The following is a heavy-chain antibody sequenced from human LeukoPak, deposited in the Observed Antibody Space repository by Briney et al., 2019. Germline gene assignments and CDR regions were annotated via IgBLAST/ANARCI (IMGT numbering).Heavy chain of an antibody. CDR1: GYTFTGYY. J-gene: IGHJ5*02. D-gene: IGHD4-17*01. CDR2: INPNSGGT. Sequence: ASVKVSCKASGYTFTGYYMHWVRQAPGQGLEWMGWINPNSGGTNYAQKFQGRVTMTRDTSISTAYMELSRLRSDDTAVYYCARVRTTTVTTSWFDPWAREPWSPSPQ. V-gene: IGHV1-2*02. CDR3: ARVRTTTVTTSWFDP.